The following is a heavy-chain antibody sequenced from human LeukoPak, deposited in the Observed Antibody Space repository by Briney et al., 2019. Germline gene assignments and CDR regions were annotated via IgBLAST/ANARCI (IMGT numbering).Heavy chain of an antibody. D-gene: IGHD6-19*01. CDR1: GYTFTGYY. J-gene: IGHJ4*02. CDR3: ARDFGQGSSGWYVEPGNY. V-gene: IGHV1-2*02. Sequence: ASVKVSCKASGYTFTGYYMHWVRQAPGQGLEWMGWINPNSGGTNYAQKLQGRVSMTSDTTISTAYMELSRLRSDDTAVYYCARDFGQGSSGWYVEPGNYWGQGTLVTASS. CDR2: INPNSGGT.